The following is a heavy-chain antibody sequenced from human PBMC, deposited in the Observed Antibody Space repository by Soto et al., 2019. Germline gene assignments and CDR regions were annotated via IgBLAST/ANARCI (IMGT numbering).Heavy chain of an antibody. Sequence: ASLKVSGKDSGYTFTYCDMHSGRQPPVQGLEWMGWISPNSGGTNYAQKFQGRVTMTRDTSISTAYMELSRLRSDDTAVYYCARDPPVADTRLFVDYYYYGRDVWGQGTTVTVSS. V-gene: IGHV1-2*02. CDR2: ISPNSGGT. CDR3: ARDPPVADTRLFVDYYYYGRDV. J-gene: IGHJ6*02. D-gene: IGHD6-19*01. CDR1: GYTFTYCD.